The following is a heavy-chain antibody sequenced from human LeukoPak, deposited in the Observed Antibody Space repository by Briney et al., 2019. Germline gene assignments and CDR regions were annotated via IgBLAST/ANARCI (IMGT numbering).Heavy chain of an antibody. Sequence: GASVKVSCTASGYTFTSYGISWVRQAPGQGLEWMGWISAYNGNTNYAQKLQGRVTMTTDTSTSTAYMELRSLRSDDTAVYYCARGYYYDSSGYYYDWFDPWGQGTLVTVSS. CDR3: ARGYYYDSSGYYYDWFDP. CDR2: ISAYNGNT. CDR1: GYTFTSYG. V-gene: IGHV1-18*01. D-gene: IGHD3-22*01. J-gene: IGHJ5*02.